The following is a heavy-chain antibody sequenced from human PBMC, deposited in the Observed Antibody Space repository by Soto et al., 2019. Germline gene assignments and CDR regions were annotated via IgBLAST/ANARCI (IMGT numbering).Heavy chain of an antibody. CDR1: GFTFSSYA. CDR2: ISYDGSNK. Sequence: QVQLVESGGGVVQPGRSLRLSCAASGFTFSSYAMHWVRQAPGKGLEWVAVISYDGSNKYYADSVKGRFTISRDNSKDTLYLQMNSLTAEDTAVYNCAREFHGGGSCNGFYYWGQGTLVTVSA. CDR3: AREFHGGGSCNGFYY. V-gene: IGHV3-30-3*01. J-gene: IGHJ4*02. D-gene: IGHD2-15*01.